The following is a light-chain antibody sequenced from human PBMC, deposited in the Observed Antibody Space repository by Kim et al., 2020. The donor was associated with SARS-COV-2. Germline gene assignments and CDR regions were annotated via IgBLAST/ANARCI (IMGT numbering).Light chain of an antibody. V-gene: IGLV2-14*03. CDR2: DVS. J-gene: IGLJ1*01. CDR1: SSDVGSYNH. CDR3: SSFTSSSTYV. Sequence: QSALTQPASVSGSPGQSITISCTGTSSDVGSYNHVSWYQQHPGKAPKVMIYDVSSRPSGVSNRFSGSKSGNTASLTISGLQAEDEADYYCSSFTSSSTYVFGVGTKVTVL.